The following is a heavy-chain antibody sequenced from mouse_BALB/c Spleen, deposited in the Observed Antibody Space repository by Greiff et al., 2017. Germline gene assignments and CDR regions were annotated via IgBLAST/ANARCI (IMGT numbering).Heavy chain of an antibody. CDR2: IYPGDGDT. J-gene: IGHJ4*01. D-gene: IGHD2-1*01. CDR3: ARRGGNYYAMDY. Sequence: QQSGAELARPGASVKLSCKASGYTFTSYWMQWVKQRPGQGLEWIGAIYPGDGDTRYTQKFKGKATLTADKSSSTAYMQLSSLASEDSAVYYCARRGGNYYAMDYWGQGTSVTVSS. V-gene: IGHV1-87*01. CDR1: GYTFTSYW.